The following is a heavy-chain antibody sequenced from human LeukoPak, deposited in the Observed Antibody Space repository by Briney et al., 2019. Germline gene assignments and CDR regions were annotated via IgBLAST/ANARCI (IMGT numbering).Heavy chain of an antibody. J-gene: IGHJ4*02. V-gene: IGHV3-30-3*01. Sequence: GRSLRLSCAASGFTFSSYAMHWVRQAPGKGLEWVAVISYDGSNKYYADSVKGRFTISRDNSKNTLYLQMNSLRAEDTAVYYCLGATGYYWGQGTLVTVSS. CDR1: GFTFSSYA. CDR3: LGATGYY. D-gene: IGHD2-8*02. CDR2: ISYDGSNK.